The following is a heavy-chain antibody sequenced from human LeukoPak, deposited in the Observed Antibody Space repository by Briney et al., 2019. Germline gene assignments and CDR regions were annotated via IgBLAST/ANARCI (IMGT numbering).Heavy chain of an antibody. D-gene: IGHD3-10*01. V-gene: IGHV4-39*01. Sequence: PSETLSLTCTVSGGSISSSSYYWGWIRQPPGKGLEWIGSIYYSGSTYYNPSLKSRVTISVDTSKNQFSLKLSSVTAADTAVYYCARHPVGFMVRGVIDYWGQGTPVTVSS. CDR3: ARHPVGFMVRGVIDY. CDR1: GGSISSSSYY. J-gene: IGHJ4*02. CDR2: IYYSGST.